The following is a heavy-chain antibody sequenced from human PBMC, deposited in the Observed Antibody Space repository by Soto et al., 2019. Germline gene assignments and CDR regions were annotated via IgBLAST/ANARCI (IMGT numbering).Heavy chain of an antibody. CDR2: IYHSGST. V-gene: IGHV4-30-2*01. D-gene: IGHD2-2*01. J-gene: IGHJ5*02. CDR1: GGSISSGGYS. CDR3: ASVPDR. Sequence: QLQLQESGSGLVKPSQTLSLTCAVSGGSISSGGYSWSWIRQPPGKGLEWIGYIYHSGSTYYIPSLKGRVALSVDRSKNQSSLKRSSVTAADTAVYYCASVPDRWGPGTLVTVSS.